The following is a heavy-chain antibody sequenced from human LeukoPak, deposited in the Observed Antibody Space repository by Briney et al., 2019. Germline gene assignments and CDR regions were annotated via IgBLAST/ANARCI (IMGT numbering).Heavy chain of an antibody. J-gene: IGHJ6*03. CDR1: GFAFSSYG. CDR3: AKDSKRITMIVVVRSYYYNMDV. V-gene: IGHV3-30*02. D-gene: IGHD3-22*01. Sequence: PGGSPRLSCAASGFAFSSYGMHWVRQAPGKGLEWVAFIRYYGRNKYYADSVKGRFTISRDNSKNTLYLQMNSLRAEDTAVYYCAKDSKRITMIVVVRSYYYNMDVWGKGTTVTISS. CDR2: IRYYGRNK.